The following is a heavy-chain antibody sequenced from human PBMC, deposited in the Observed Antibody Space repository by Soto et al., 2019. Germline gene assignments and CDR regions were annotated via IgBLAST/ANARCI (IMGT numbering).Heavy chain of an antibody. CDR1: GYTFTMHK. J-gene: IGHJ4*02. CDR2: TDPSGGHT. D-gene: IGHD1-26*01. CDR3: ARDAAFAFVVGATTIADF. Sequence: QVQLVQSGSEVKKAGASVRVSCTASGYTFTMHKMHWVRQAPGQALEWMGLTDPSGGHTTYAQKFQGRVSMTGDTSTDKVYLELSSLRSEDTAVYYCARDAAFAFVVGATTIADFWGQGTLVTVSS. V-gene: IGHV1-46*01.